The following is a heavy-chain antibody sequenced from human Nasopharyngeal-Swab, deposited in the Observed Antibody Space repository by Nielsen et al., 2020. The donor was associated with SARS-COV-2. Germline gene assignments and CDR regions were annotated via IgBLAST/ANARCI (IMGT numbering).Heavy chain of an antibody. J-gene: IGHJ3*02. CDR3: ARYGERITIFGVVIKEAFDI. V-gene: IGHV4-30-2*01. CDR2: IYHSGST. D-gene: IGHD3-3*01. Sequence: RQAPGKGLEWIGYIYHSGSTYYNPSLKSRVTISVDRSKNQFSLKLSSVTAADTAVYYCARYGERITIFGVVIKEAFDIWGQGTMVTVSS.